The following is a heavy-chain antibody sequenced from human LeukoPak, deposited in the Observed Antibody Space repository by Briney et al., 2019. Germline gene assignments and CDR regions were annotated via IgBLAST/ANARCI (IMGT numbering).Heavy chain of an antibody. CDR3: ARRLTMVRGVLGGPFDY. CDR1: GYSFTSYW. Sequence: GESLKISCKGSGYSFTSYWIGWVRQMPGKGLEWMGIIYPGGSDTRYSPSFQGQVTISADKSISTAYLQRSSLKASDTAMYYCARRLTMVRGVLGGPFDYWGQGTLVTVSS. D-gene: IGHD3-10*01. CDR2: IYPGGSDT. J-gene: IGHJ4*02. V-gene: IGHV5-51*01.